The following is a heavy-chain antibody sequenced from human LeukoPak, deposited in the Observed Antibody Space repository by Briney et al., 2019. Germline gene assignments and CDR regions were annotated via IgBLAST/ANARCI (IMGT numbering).Heavy chain of an antibody. Sequence: GGSLRLSCTASGFTLSTSWMSWVRQAPGRGLEWVASIKQDGSQKYYVDSVKGRFTISRDNVQNSLYLQMNSLRAEDTAVYYCARLLRDVTTFDCWGQGTLVTVSS. D-gene: IGHD1-1*01. CDR2: IKQDGSQK. CDR3: ARLLRDVTTFDC. J-gene: IGHJ4*02. V-gene: IGHV3-7*01. CDR1: GFTLSTSW.